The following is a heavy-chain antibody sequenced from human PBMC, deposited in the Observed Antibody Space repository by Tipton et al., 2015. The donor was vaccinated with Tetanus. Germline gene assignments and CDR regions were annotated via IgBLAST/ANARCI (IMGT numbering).Heavy chain of an antibody. CDR2: VHYSGST. CDR1: GGSISSYY. J-gene: IGHJ4*02. D-gene: IGHD3-3*01. CDR3: ARAYDFWSGHLDF. Sequence: TLSLTCTVSGGSISSYYWTWIRQPPGRGLEWIGYVHYSGSTNYSPSLRSRVTLSVDTSKNQFSLKLSSVTAADTAVYYCARAYDFWSGHLDFWGQGTLVTVSS. V-gene: IGHV4-59*01.